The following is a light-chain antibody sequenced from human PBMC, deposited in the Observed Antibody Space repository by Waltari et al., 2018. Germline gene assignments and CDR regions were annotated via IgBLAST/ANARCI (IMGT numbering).Light chain of an antibody. CDR1: QSVSSY. J-gene: IGKJ1*01. V-gene: IGKV3-11*01. CDR3: QQRSNWPRT. CDR2: SAS. Sequence: EIVLTQSPATLSQSPRERATLRRRASQSVSSYLAWYHQMPGQAPRLLINSASNRATGIPARFSGSGSGTDFTLTISSLEPEDFAVYYCQQRSNWPRTFGQGTKVEIK.